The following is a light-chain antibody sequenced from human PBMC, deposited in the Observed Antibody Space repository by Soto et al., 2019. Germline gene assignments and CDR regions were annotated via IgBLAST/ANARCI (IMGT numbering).Light chain of an antibody. CDR1: QSVSSN. V-gene: IGKV3-15*01. Sequence: PGERATLSCRASQSVSSNLAWYQQKPGQAPRLLIYDASTRATDIPARFSGSGSGTGFTLTISSLQSEDFAVYFCQQYNNWPSITFGQGTRLEI. CDR3: QQYNNWPSIT. CDR2: DAS. J-gene: IGKJ5*01.